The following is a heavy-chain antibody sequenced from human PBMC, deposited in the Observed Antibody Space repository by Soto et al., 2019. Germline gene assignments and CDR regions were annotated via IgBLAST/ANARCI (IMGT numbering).Heavy chain of an antibody. CDR3: ERGVALPDPLDY. CDR1: GFTFSSYG. D-gene: IGHD2-15*01. V-gene: IGHV3-21*01. J-gene: IGHJ4*02. CDR2: ISSSSTYI. Sequence: GGSLRLSCAASGFTFSSYGMNCVRQAPGKGLEWVSAISSSSTYIKYADSVEGRFTISRDNARNALYLEMNSLRVEDTAVYYSERGVALPDPLDYWGRGTLVIVS.